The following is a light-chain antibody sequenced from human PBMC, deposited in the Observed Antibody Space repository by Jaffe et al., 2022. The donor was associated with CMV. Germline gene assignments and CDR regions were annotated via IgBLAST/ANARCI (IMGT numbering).Light chain of an antibody. J-gene: IGLJ2*01. CDR1: SSDVGGYNS. V-gene: IGLV2-14*03. CDR2: DVT. Sequence: QSALTQSASVSGSPGQSITISCTGTSSDVGGYNSVSWYQQHPGKAPKLIIYDVTNRPSGVSTRFSGSKSGNTASLTVSGLQAEDEADYYCSSFTSSSTLVFGGGTKLTVL. CDR3: SSFTSSSTLV.